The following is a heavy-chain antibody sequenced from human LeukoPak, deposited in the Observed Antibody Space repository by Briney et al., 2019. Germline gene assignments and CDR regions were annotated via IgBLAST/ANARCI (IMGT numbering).Heavy chain of an antibody. CDR1: GYTFTSYY. V-gene: IGHV1-2*02. J-gene: IGHJ4*02. CDR3: ARGEELWFDY. Sequence: GASVKASCKASGYTFTSYYIHWVRQAPGQGLEWVGLINPDTGGAKYAQKFQGRVTMTRDTSISTAYMELSRLTSDDTAVYFCARGEELWFDYWGQGTLVTVSS. CDR2: INPDTGGA. D-gene: IGHD5-18*01.